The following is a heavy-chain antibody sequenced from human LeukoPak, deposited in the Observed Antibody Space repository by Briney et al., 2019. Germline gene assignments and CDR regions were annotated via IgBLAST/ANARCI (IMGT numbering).Heavy chain of an antibody. CDR3: AKDDAWLRFGE. J-gene: IGHJ4*02. CDR2: ISSSGSTT. CDR1: GFTFSSYE. D-gene: IGHD3-10*01. Sequence: GGSLRLSCAASGFTFSSYEMNWVRQAPGKGLEWVSYISSSGSTTYYADSVKGRFTISRDNSKNTLYLEVISLTAEDTAVYYCAKDDAWLRFGEWSQGTLVTVSS. V-gene: IGHV3-48*03.